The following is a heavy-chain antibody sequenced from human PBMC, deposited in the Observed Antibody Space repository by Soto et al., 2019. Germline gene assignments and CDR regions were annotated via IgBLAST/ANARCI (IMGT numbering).Heavy chain of an antibody. CDR2: VTSSPSSM. Sequence: EVQLVESGGGLVKPGGSLRLSCAASGFTFSGFSMNWVRQAPGKGLEWVSSVTSSPSSMFYADSVKGRFTISRDDAEDSLFLQMNSLRADDTAVYYCAREADFASSGYVLDYWGLGTLVTVSS. D-gene: IGHD3-22*01. CDR3: AREADFASSGYVLDY. J-gene: IGHJ4*02. CDR1: GFTFSGFS. V-gene: IGHV3-21*02.